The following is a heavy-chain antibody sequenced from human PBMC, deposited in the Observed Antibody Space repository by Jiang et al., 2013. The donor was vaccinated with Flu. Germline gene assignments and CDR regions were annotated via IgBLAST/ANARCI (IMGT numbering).Heavy chain of an antibody. CDR3: ARSRVGEFDY. J-gene: IGHJ4*02. CDR2: TYYRSKWSN. D-gene: IGHD3-16*01. CDR1: GDTVSNNSVA. V-gene: IGHV6-1*01. Sequence: QTLSLTCAISGDTVSNNSVAWNWIRQSPSSGLEWLGMTYYRSKWSNDYALSVKGRITINPDTSKNQFSLQLNSVTPADTAVYYCARSRVGEFDYWGQGALVTVSS.